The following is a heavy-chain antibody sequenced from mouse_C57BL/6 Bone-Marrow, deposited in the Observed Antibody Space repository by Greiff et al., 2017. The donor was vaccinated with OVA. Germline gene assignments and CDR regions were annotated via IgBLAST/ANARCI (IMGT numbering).Heavy chain of an antibody. D-gene: IGHD1-1*01. Sequence: QVQLQQPGAELVKPGASVKLSCKASGYTFTSYWMHWVKQRPGRGLEWIGRIDPNSGGTKYNEKFKSKATLTVDKPSSTAYMQLSSLTSEDSAVYYCALLYGSSLYAMDYWGQGTSVTVSS. J-gene: IGHJ4*01. V-gene: IGHV1-62-3*01. CDR3: ALLYGSSLYAMDY. CDR2: IDPNSGGT. CDR1: GYTFTSYW.